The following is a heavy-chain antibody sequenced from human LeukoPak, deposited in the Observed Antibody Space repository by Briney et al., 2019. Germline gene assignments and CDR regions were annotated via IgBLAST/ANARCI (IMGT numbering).Heavy chain of an antibody. Sequence: GGSLRLSCAASGFTFSSYAMHWVRQAPGKGLEWVAVISYDGSNKYYADSVKGRFTISRDNSKNTLYLQMNSLRAEDTAVYYCAREGYCSGGSCYGDYWGQGTLVTVSS. D-gene: IGHD2-15*01. J-gene: IGHJ4*02. CDR1: GFTFSSYA. CDR3: AREGYCSGGSCYGDY. V-gene: IGHV3-30*04. CDR2: ISYDGSNK.